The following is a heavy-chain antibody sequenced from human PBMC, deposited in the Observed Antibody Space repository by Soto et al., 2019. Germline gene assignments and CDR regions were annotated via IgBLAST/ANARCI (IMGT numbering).Heavy chain of an antibody. CDR1: GGSISSSSYY. V-gene: IGHV4-39*01. CDR3: ATKTTEASMPDAFDI. Sequence: SETLSLTCTVSGGSISSSSYYWGWIRQPPGKGLEWIGSIYYSGSTYYNPSLKSRVTISVDTSKNQFSLKLGSVTAADTAVYYCATKTTEASMPDAFDIWGQGTMVTVSS. CDR2: IYYSGST. J-gene: IGHJ3*02. D-gene: IGHD2-2*01.